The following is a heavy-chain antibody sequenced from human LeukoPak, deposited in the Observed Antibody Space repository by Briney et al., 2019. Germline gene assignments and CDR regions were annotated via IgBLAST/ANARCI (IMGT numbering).Heavy chain of an antibody. CDR2: ISAYNGNT. CDR1: GYIFTSYN. Sequence: ASVKVSCKTSGYIFTSYNINWVRQAPGQGLEWMGWISAYNGNTNYAQKLQGRVTMTTDTSTSTAYMELRSLRSDDTAVYYCAINVDYYGSGSLDYWGQGTLVTVSS. CDR3: AINVDYYGSGSLDY. V-gene: IGHV1-18*01. D-gene: IGHD3-10*01. J-gene: IGHJ4*02.